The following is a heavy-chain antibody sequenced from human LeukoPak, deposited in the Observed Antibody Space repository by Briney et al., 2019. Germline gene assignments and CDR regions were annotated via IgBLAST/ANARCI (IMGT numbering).Heavy chain of an antibody. D-gene: IGHD3-22*01. Sequence: GGSLRLSCAASGFTLSSYSMNWVRQAPGKGLEWVSSISSSSSYIYYADSVKGRFTISRDNAKKSLYLQVNSLRAEDTAVYYCARAAPTRTLIGSGADYWGQGTLVTVSS. CDR1: GFTLSSYS. J-gene: IGHJ4*02. V-gene: IGHV3-21*01. CDR3: ARAAPTRTLIGSGADY. CDR2: ISSSSSYI.